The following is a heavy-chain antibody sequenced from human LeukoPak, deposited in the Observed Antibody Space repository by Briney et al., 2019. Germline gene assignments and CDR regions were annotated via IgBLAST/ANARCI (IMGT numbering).Heavy chain of an antibody. CDR1: GYTFSSYA. J-gene: IGHJ6*03. CDR2: IIPIFGTA. CDR3: ALTYYDFWSGYYTVDYYYYMDV. Sequence: SVKVSCKASGYTFSSYAISWVRQAPGQGLEWMGGIIPIFGTANYAQKFQGRVTITADKSTSTAYMELSSLRSEDTAVYYCALTYYDFWSGYYTVDYYYYMDVWGKGTTVTVSS. V-gene: IGHV1-69*06. D-gene: IGHD3-3*01.